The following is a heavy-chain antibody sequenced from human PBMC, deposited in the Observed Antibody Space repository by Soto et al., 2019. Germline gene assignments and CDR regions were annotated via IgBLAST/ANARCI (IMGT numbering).Heavy chain of an antibody. D-gene: IGHD3-16*01. CDR3: SRRPEVGGRGAY. CDR1: GFPFSAYN. J-gene: IGHJ4*02. CDR2: ITVGSSHI. Sequence: EVQLVESGGGLVKPGGSLRLSCTGSGFPFSAYNINWVRQAPGKGLEWVSSITVGSSHIYQPNSMKGRFTISRDDAKNSVYPQIDSLRDEDTALYYCSRRPEVGGRGAYWGQGTLVTVSS. V-gene: IGHV3-21*01.